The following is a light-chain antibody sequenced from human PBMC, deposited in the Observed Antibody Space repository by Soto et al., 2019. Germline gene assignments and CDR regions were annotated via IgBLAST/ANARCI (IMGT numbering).Light chain of an antibody. V-gene: IGKV1-33*01. CDR1: QDISNY. CDR2: DAS. J-gene: IGKJ5*01. CDR3: QQYDNSPIT. Sequence: QITQVPSPLSASVGDKVTITCQASQDISNYLNWFQQKPGKAPNILIYDASNLETGVPSRFSGSGSGTDFTFTISSLQPEDIATYYCQQYDNSPITLGQGTRLEIK.